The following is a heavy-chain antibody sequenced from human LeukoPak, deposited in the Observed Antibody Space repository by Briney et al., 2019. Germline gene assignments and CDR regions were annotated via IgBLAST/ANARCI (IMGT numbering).Heavy chain of an antibody. J-gene: IGHJ3*02. Sequence: GGSLRLSCEVSGFTFTSYAMSWVRQAPGKGLKWVSAVSGSGDRTYYADSVKGRFTFSRDSSKNTLYLQMHSLSAEDTAAYFCAKDVAGRGYYLPQGAFDIWGQGTVVTVSS. CDR3: AKDVAGRGYYLPQGAFDI. CDR2: VSGSGDRT. D-gene: IGHD3-3*01. CDR1: GFTFTSYA. V-gene: IGHV3-23*01.